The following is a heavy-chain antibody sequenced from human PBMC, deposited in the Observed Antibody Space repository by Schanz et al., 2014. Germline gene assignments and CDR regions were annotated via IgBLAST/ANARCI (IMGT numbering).Heavy chain of an antibody. V-gene: IGHV3-30-3*01. Sequence: QVQLVESGGGVVQPGRSLRLSCAAYGFTLSSYAMHWVRQAPGKGLEWVAVISYDGSNKYYADSVKGRFTISRDNSKNTLYLQMNSLRAEDTSVYVCARVRRRIATPSTPSFRNYYYYAMDVWGQGTTVTVSS. D-gene: IGHD6-13*01. CDR2: ISYDGSNK. CDR1: GFTLSSYA. CDR3: ARVRRRIATPSTPSFRNYYYYAMDV. J-gene: IGHJ6*02.